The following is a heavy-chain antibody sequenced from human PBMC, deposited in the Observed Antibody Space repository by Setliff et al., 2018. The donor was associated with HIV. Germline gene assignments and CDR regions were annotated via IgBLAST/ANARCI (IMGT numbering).Heavy chain of an antibody. CDR1: GFTFSSSW. V-gene: IGHV3-7*04. J-gene: IGHJ3*02. CDR2: MNRDGSEK. Sequence: GGSLRLSCAASGFTFSSSWMTWVRQAPGRGLEYVAGMNRDGSEKGYADSVKGRFSISRDNAKNSLYLQTSSLRTEDTAVYFCARDPAFGAFDIWGQGTMVTVSS. CDR3: ARDPAFGAFDI. D-gene: IGHD3-10*01.